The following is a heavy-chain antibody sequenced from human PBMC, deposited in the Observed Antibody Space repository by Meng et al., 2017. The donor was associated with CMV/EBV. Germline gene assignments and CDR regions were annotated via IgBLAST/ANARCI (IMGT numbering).Heavy chain of an antibody. CDR2: ISSSGNTI. Sequence: GESLKISCAASGFTFSDYYMSWIRQAPGKGLERVSYISSSGNTIFYADSVKGRFTISRDNARNSLYLQMNSLRAEDTAVYYCARSNYYGSGSYFAQPYYYYGMDVWGQGTTVTVSS. D-gene: IGHD3-10*01. V-gene: IGHV3-11*04. J-gene: IGHJ6*02. CDR1: GFTFSDYY. CDR3: ARSNYYGSGSYFAQPYYYYGMDV.